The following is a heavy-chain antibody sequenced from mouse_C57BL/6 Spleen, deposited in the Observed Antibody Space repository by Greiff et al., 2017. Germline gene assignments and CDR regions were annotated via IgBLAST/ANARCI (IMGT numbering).Heavy chain of an antibody. D-gene: IGHD4-1*01. J-gene: IGHJ2*01. CDR2: ISYDGSN. CDR3: ARELTGPYFDY. Sequence: VQLKESGPGLVKPSQSLSLTCSVTGYSITSGYYWNWIRQFPGNKLEWMCYISYDGSNNYNPSLKNRISITRDTSKNQFFLKLNSVTTEDTATYYCARELTGPYFDYWGQGTTLTVSS. V-gene: IGHV3-6*01. CDR1: GYSITSGYY.